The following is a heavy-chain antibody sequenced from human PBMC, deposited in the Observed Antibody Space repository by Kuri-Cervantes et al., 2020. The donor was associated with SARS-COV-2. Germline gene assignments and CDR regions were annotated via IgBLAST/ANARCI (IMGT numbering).Heavy chain of an antibody. Sequence: GESLKISCAASGFTVSSNYMTWVRQAPGKGPEWVSIIYSDGSTFYADSVKGRFTISRDNSKNMLHLQMNSLRAEDTAVYYCARDSRITMIVGGGPGAFDIWGQGTMVTVSS. CDR1: GFTVSSNY. CDR3: ARDSRITMIVGGGPGAFDI. D-gene: IGHD3-22*01. J-gene: IGHJ3*02. V-gene: IGHV3-66*01. CDR2: IYSDGST.